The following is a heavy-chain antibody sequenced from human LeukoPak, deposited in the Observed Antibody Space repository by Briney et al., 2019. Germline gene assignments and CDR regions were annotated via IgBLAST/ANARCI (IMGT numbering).Heavy chain of an antibody. CDR2: ISSSSSSYI. D-gene: IGHD6-13*01. J-gene: IGHJ6*02. CDR3: ASSEGQQAYGMDA. V-gene: IGHV3-21*01. Sequence: GGSLRLSCAASGFTFSSYSMNWVRQAPGKGLEWVSSISSSSSSYIYYADSVKGRFTISRDNAKNSLYLQMNSLRAEDTAVYYCASSEGQQAYGMDAWGQGTTVTVSS. CDR1: GFTFSSYS.